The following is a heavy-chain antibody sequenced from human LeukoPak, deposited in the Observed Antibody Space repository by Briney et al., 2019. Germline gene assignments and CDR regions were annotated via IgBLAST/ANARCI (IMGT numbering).Heavy chain of an antibody. J-gene: IGHJ4*02. D-gene: IGHD5-12*01. CDR1: GFTFSSYS. Sequence: PGGSLRLSCAASGFTFSSYSMNWVRQAPGKGLEWVAFIRYDGSNKYYADSVKGRFTISRDNSKNTLYLQMNSLRAEDTAVYYCAKDGIVATSSFIDYWGQGTLVTVSS. CDR3: AKDGIVATSSFIDY. V-gene: IGHV3-30*02. CDR2: IRYDGSNK.